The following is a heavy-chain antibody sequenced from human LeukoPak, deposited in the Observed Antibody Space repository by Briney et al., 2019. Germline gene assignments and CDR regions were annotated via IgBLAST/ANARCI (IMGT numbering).Heavy chain of an antibody. D-gene: IGHD6-19*01. CDR1: GYTFTGYY. CDR2: INPNSGGT. Sequence: ASVKVSCKASGYTFTGYYMHWVRQAPGQGLEWMGWINPNSGGTNYAQKFQGRVTMTRDTSISTAYMELSRLRSDDTAVYYCARDSSSGWYGEPFDYWGQGTLVTVSP. V-gene: IGHV1-2*02. J-gene: IGHJ4*02. CDR3: ARDSSSGWYGEPFDY.